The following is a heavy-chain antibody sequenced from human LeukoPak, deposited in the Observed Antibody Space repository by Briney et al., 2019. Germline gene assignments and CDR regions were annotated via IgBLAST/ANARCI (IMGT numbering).Heavy chain of an antibody. CDR2: INHSGST. Sequence: SETLSLTCAVYGGSFSGYYWSWIRQPPGKGLEWIGEINHSGSTNYNPSLKSRVTISVDTSKNQFSLKLSSVTAADTAVYYCARAREEDIVVVPAALFDYWGQGTLVTVSS. CDR1: GGSFSGYY. CDR3: ARAREEDIVVVPAALFDY. J-gene: IGHJ4*02. D-gene: IGHD2-2*01. V-gene: IGHV4-34*01.